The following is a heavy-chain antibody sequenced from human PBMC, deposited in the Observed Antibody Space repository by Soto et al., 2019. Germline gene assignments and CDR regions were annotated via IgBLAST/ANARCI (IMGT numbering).Heavy chain of an antibody. CDR3: ARDRMSYYDSSGSYFDY. Sequence: QVQLVQSGAEVKKPGASVKVSCKASGYTFTSYGISWVRQAPGQGLEWMGWISAYNGNTNYAQKLQGRVTMTTDTSSSTAYMELRSLRADDTAVYYCARDRMSYYDSSGSYFDYWGQGTLVTVSS. CDR2: ISAYNGNT. CDR1: GYTFTSYG. J-gene: IGHJ4*02. D-gene: IGHD3-22*01. V-gene: IGHV1-18*01.